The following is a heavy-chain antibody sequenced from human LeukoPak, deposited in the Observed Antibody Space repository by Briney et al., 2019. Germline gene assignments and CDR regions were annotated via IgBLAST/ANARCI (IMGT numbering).Heavy chain of an antibody. V-gene: IGHV4-59*01. CDR3: ARSQGIGYFDY. J-gene: IGHJ4*02. CDR2: IYYSGST. CDR1: GGSISSYY. Sequence: SETLSLTCTVSGGSISSYYWSWIRQPPGKGLEWIGYIYYSGSTNYNPSLKSRVTISVDTSKSQFSLKLSSVTAADTAVYYCARSQGIGYFDYWGQGTLVTVSS. D-gene: IGHD2-21*01.